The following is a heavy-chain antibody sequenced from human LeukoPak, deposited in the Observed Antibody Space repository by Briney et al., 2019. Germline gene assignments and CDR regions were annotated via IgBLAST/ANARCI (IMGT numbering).Heavy chain of an antibody. Sequence: GGSLRLSCAASGFTFSSYGMHWVRMAPGKGLGWVAVISYDGSNKYNADSVKGRFTISRDNSQNTLYLQMNSLRAEDTAVYYCARLREIPVFGVVTKSTSYFDYWGQGTLVTVSS. J-gene: IGHJ4*02. CDR3: ARLREIPVFGVVTKSTSYFDY. CDR2: ISYDGSNK. D-gene: IGHD3-3*01. V-gene: IGHV3-30*03. CDR1: GFTFSSYG.